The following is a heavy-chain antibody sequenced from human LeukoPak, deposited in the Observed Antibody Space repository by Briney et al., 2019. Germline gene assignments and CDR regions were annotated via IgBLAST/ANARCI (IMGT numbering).Heavy chain of an antibody. CDR2: SYTTGST. Sequence: SETLSLTCTVSGGSISSYYWSWIRHPAAKGLEWIGRSYTTGSTNYNPSLKSRVTISVDTSKNQFSLKLSSVTAADTAVYYCASCGGDCYSSEYFQHWGQGTLVTVSS. CDR3: ASCGGDCYSSEYFQH. V-gene: IGHV4-4*07. J-gene: IGHJ1*01. CDR1: GGSISSYY. D-gene: IGHD2-21*02.